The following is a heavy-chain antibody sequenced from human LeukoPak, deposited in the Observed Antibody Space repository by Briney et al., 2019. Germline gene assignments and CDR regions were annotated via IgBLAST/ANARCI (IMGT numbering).Heavy chain of an antibody. D-gene: IGHD3-10*01. V-gene: IGHV3-48*01. CDR3: AKDILSAPSGGYFDY. Sequence: GGSLRLSCAASGFTFSSYSINWVRQAPGKGLEWVSYITRSSDVIYYADSVKGRFTVSRDNAGNSLFLQMNSLRAEDTALYYCAKDILSAPSGGYFDYWGQGTLVTVSS. CDR1: GFTFSSYS. J-gene: IGHJ4*02. CDR2: ITRSSDVI.